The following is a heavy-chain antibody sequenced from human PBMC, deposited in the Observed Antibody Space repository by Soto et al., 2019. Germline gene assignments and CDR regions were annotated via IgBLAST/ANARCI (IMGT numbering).Heavy chain of an antibody. CDR1: GFTFSSYS. D-gene: IGHD1-26*01. CDR2: ISSSSSYI. Sequence: EVQLVESGGGLVKPGGSLRLSCAASGFTFSSYSMNWVRQAPGKGLEWVSSISSSSSYIYYADSVKGRFTISRDNAKNSLYLQMNSLRAEDTAVYYCARVDGRYYYMDVWGKGTTVTVSS. J-gene: IGHJ6*03. CDR3: ARVDGRYYYMDV. V-gene: IGHV3-21*01.